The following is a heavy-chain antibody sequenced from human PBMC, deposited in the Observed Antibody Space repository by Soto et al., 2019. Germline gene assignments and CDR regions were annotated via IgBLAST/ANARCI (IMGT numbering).Heavy chain of an antibody. CDR1: GDSVSSSSVA. CDR3: ARDNIARTLDLFDY. V-gene: IGHV6-1*01. CDR2: TYYRSRWYN. Sequence: PSQTLSLTCAISGDSVSSSSVAWHWFRQSPSRGLEWLGRTYYRSRWYNDYSVSLKSRITINPDTSTNQFSLHLNSVTPEDTAVYYCARDNIARTLDLFDYWGQGTLVTVSS. D-gene: IGHD5-12*01. J-gene: IGHJ4*02.